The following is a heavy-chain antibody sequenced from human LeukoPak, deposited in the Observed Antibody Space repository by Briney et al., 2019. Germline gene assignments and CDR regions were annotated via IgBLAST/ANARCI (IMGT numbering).Heavy chain of an antibody. CDR2: IYYSGST. D-gene: IGHD6-19*01. J-gene: IGHJ4*02. V-gene: IGHV4-39*01. CDR1: GGSVSSGSYY. CDR3: ARSYSSGWNFDY. Sequence: SETLSLTCTVSGGSVSSGSYYWSWIRQPPGKGLEWIGSIYYSGSTYYNPSLKSRVTISVDTSKNQFSLKLSSVTAADTAVYYCARSYSSGWNFDYWGQGTLVTVSS.